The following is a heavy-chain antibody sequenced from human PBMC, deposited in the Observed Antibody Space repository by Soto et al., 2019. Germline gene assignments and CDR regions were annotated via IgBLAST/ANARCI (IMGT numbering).Heavy chain of an antibody. V-gene: IGHV3-33*01. CDR1: GFTFSSYG. Sequence: QVQLVESGGGVVQPGRSLRLSCAASGFTFSSYGMHWVRQAPGKGLEWVAVIWYDGSNKYYADSVKGRFTISRDNSTNTLYLHMNSLRAEDTAVYYCGTGGGAVRRAFDIWGQGTMVTVSS. J-gene: IGHJ3*02. D-gene: IGHD3-16*01. CDR2: IWYDGSNK. CDR3: GTGGGAVRRAFDI.